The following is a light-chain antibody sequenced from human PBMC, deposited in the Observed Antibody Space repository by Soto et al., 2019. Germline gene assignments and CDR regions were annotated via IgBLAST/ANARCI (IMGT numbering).Light chain of an antibody. CDR3: QQYNTWLWT. V-gene: IGKV3-15*01. J-gene: IGKJ1*01. CDR2: GAS. Sequence: EVVMTQSPATLSVSPGERDTLSCRASQSINAHLAWYQQKPGQAPRLLIHGASTRATGIPARFSGSGFGTEFIXXIXSXXSEDFAVYYCQQYNTWLWTFGQGTKVEIQ. CDR1: QSINAH.